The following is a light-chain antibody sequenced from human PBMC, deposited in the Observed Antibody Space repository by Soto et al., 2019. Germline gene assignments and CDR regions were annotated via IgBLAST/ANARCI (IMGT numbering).Light chain of an antibody. CDR1: SSDLGAGFD. J-gene: IGLJ2*01. CDR3: QAYDSSLSGGVV. V-gene: IGLV1-40*01. CDR2: GNR. Sequence: QAVLTQPPSVSGAPGQRVTISCTGTSSDLGAGFDVHWYQQLPGTAPKLLIYGNRNRPSGVPDRFSGSKSGTSASLAITGLQAEDEADYYCQAYDSSLSGGVVFGAGTKLTVL.